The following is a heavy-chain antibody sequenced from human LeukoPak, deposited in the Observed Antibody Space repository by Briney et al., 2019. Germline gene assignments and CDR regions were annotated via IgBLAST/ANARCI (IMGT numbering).Heavy chain of an antibody. Sequence: SETLSLTCTVSGGSISSYYWSWIRQPPGKGLEWIGYICYSGSTNYNPSLKSRVTISVDTSKNQFSLKLSSVTAADTAVYYCARYRGYYYYGMDVWGQGTTVTVSS. V-gene: IGHV4-59*01. J-gene: IGHJ6*02. D-gene: IGHD3-10*01. CDR2: ICYSGST. CDR1: GGSISSYY. CDR3: ARYRGYYYYGMDV.